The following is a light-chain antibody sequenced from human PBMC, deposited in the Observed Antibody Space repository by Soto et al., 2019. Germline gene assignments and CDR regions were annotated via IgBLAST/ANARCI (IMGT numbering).Light chain of an antibody. CDR3: QQRSNSYT. Sequence: EIVLPQSPATLSLSPGERATLSCRASQSVSSYLAWYQQKPGQAPRLLIYDASNRATGIPGRFSGSGSGTDFTLTISSLEPEDFALYYCQQRSNSYTFGQGTKLEI. CDR2: DAS. J-gene: IGKJ2*01. V-gene: IGKV3-11*01. CDR1: QSVSSY.